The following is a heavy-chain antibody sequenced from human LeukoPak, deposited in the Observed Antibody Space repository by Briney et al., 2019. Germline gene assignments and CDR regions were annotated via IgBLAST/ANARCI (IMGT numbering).Heavy chain of an antibody. CDR3: AKEVKAATNWFDP. D-gene: IGHD6-25*01. Sequence: GGSLRLSCAASGFTFSSYAMSWVRQAPGKGLEWVSAISGSGGSTYYADSVKGRFTISRDNLKNTLYLQMNSLGVEDTAVYFCAKEVKAATNWFDPWGQGTLVTVSS. J-gene: IGHJ5*02. CDR1: GFTFSSYA. V-gene: IGHV3-23*01. CDR2: ISGSGGST.